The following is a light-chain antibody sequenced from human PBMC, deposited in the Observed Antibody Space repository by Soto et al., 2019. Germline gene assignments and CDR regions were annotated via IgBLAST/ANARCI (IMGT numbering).Light chain of an antibody. J-gene: IGKJ4*01. CDR1: KSVFYSSNNKNY. Sequence: DIVITQSPYSLSVSLCERATINCKSIKSVFYSSNNKNYLAWYQQKPGQPPKLLIYWASTRESGVPDRFGGSGSGTDFTLTISSLQAEDVAVYYCQHYYSSPLTFGGGTKVDIK. V-gene: IGKV4-1*01. CDR3: QHYYSSPLT. CDR2: WAS.